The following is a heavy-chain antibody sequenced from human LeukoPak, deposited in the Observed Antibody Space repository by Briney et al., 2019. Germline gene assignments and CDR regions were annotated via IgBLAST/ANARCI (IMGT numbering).Heavy chain of an antibody. CDR2: IWYDGSNK. V-gene: IGHV3-33*06. CDR3: AKLPSYYYDSSGYP. CDR1: GFTFSSYG. Sequence: PPGRSLRLSCAASGFTFSSYGMHWVRQAPGKGLEWVAVIWYDGSNKYYADSVKGRFTISRDNSKNTLYLQMNSLRAEDTAVYYCAKLPSYYYDSSGYPRGQGTLVTVSS. D-gene: IGHD3-22*01. J-gene: IGHJ5*02.